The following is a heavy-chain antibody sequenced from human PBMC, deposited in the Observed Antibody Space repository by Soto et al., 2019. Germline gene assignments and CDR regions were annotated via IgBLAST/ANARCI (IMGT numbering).Heavy chain of an antibody. J-gene: IGHJ5*02. CDR2: VRRAGTYT. CDR1: GFTFSSYA. D-gene: IGHD3-16*01. CDR3: VKYTVTEDLGES. V-gene: IGHV3-23*01. Sequence: EVQLLESGGDVVRPGGSLRLSCAASGFTFSSYAMGWVRQAPGMGLEWVAGVRRAGTYTFYADSVRGRFSISRDNSRDTVDLYMNALRGDDTAVYFCVKYTVTEDLGESWGQGTLVSVSS.